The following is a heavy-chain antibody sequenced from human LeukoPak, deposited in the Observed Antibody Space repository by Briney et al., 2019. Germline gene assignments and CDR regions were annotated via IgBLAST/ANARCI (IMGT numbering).Heavy chain of an antibody. V-gene: IGHV3-33*01. D-gene: IGHD5-12*01. CDR2: IWYDGSNK. Sequence: GGSLRLSCAASGFTFSSYGMHWVRQAPGKGLEWVAVIWYDGSNKYYADSVKGRFTISRGNSKNTLYLQMNSLRAEDTAVYYCARDGGYGLFILVDYYYGMDVWGQGTTVTVSS. J-gene: IGHJ6*02. CDR1: GFTFSSYG. CDR3: ARDGGYGLFILVDYYYGMDV.